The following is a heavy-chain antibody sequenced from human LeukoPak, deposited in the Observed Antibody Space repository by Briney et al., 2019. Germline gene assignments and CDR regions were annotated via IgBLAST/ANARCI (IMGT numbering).Heavy chain of an antibody. CDR1: GFTFSSYG. J-gene: IGHJ4*02. D-gene: IGHD3-9*01. V-gene: IGHV3-30*18. CDR3: AKVLRYFDWLSPDFDY. Sequence: GGSLRLSCAASGFTFSSYGMHWVRQAPGKGLEWVAVISYDGSNKYYADSVKGRFTISRDNSKNTLYLQMNSLRAEDTAVYYCAKVLRYFDWLSPDFDYWGQGTLVTVSS. CDR2: ISYDGSNK.